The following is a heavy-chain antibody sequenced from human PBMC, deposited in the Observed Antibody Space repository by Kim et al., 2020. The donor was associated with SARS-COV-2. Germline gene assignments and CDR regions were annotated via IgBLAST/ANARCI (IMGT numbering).Heavy chain of an antibody. CDR3: ANSIGYAFDY. J-gene: IGHJ4*02. V-gene: IGHV3-7*03. D-gene: IGHD2-15*01. CDR2: K. Sequence: KFCEDSVKGRTTISRDNAKNSLYLEMNTLRVEDTAVYYCANSIGYAFDYWGQGTKVTVSS.